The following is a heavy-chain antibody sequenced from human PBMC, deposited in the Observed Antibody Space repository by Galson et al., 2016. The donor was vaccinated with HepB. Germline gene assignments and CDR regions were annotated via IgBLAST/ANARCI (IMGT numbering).Heavy chain of an antibody. CDR1: GFTFRSYW. Sequence: SLRLSCAASGFTFRSYWMHWVRQAPGKGLVWVSRINSDGSSTSYADSVKGRFTISRDNSKNTLYLQMTSLRAEDTAVYYCASGIAVTTSNSFWYFDLWGRGTLVTVSS. CDR3: ASGIAVTTSNSFWYFDL. D-gene: IGHD3-10*01. J-gene: IGHJ2*01. CDR2: INSDGSST. V-gene: IGHV3-74*01.